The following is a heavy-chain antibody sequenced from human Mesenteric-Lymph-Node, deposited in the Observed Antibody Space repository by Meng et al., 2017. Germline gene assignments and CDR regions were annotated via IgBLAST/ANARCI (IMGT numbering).Heavy chain of an antibody. CDR2: IYYSGNT. CDR1: GGSISSSSYY. V-gene: IGHV4-39*07. J-gene: IGHJ5*02. CDR3: AAGDTNGYDGRGLDP. Sequence: SETLSLTCAVSGGSISSSSYYWGWLRQPPGKGLEWIGSIYYSGNTYYNPSLKSRVTISVDTSKNQFSLKVTSVTAADTAVYYCAAGDTNGYDGRGLDPWGQGTLVTVSS. D-gene: IGHD2-8*01.